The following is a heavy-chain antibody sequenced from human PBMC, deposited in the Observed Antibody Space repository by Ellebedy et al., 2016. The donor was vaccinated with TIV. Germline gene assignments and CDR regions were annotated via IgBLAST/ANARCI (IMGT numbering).Heavy chain of an antibody. CDR3: ARLITGGHSHYYNLDV. D-gene: IGHD2-8*02. CDR1: GYSISGGYY. CDR2: IYNSGNT. J-gene: IGHJ6*03. Sequence: GSLRLXCTVSGYSISGGYYWSWIRQPAGKGLEWIGRIYNSGNTNYNPSLKSRVTMSVDTSKHHFSLKLSSVTAADTAIYFCARLITGGHSHYYNLDVWGEGTTVTVSS. V-gene: IGHV4-4*07.